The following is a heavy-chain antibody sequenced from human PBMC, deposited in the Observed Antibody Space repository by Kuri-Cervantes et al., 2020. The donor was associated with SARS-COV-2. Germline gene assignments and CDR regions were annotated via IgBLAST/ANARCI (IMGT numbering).Heavy chain of an antibody. V-gene: IGHV2-5*02. J-gene: IGHJ4*02. D-gene: IGHD6-19*01. Sequence: SGPTLVKPTQTLTLTCTFSGFSLSTSGVGVGWIRQPPGKALEWLALIYWDDDKRYSPSLKTRLTISKDTSKNQVVLTMTNMDPVDTATYYCARASIAVAGTGAFDYWGQGTLVTVSS. CDR1: GFSLSTSGVG. CDR3: ARASIAVAGTGAFDY. CDR2: IYWDDDK.